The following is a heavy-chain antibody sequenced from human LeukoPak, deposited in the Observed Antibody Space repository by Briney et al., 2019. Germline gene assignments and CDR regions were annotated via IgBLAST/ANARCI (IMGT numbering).Heavy chain of an antibody. CDR3: AHGGVTTSGFDY. V-gene: IGHV2-5*02. CDR2: IYWDDDK. D-gene: IGHD4-17*01. J-gene: IGHJ4*02. CDR1: GFSLSTSGVG. Sequence: SGPTLVKPTQTLTLTCTFSGFSLSTSGVGVGWIRQPPGKALEWLALIYWDDDKRHSPSLKSRLTITKDTSKNQVVLTMTNMDPVDTATYYCAHGGVTTSGFDYWGQGTLVTVSS.